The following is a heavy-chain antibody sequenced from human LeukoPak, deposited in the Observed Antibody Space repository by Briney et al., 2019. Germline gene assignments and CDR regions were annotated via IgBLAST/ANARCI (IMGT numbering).Heavy chain of an antibody. D-gene: IGHD3-16*01. CDR1: GFSLTTYG. J-gene: IGHJ5*02. CDR3: AKDRPIEGGFDP. CDR2: IRPNGINT. Sequence: GGPLRLSCVVCGFSLTTYGELWVRRAPGRGVVGVAFIRPNGINTYHADSVEGRFIISRDNSKGTLYLQMNSLRIENTALYYCAKDRPIEGGFDPWGQGSLVTVSS. V-gene: IGHV3-30*02.